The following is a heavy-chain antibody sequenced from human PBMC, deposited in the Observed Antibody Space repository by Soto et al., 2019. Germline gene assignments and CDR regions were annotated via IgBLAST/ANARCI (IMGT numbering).Heavy chain of an antibody. J-gene: IGHJ5*02. V-gene: IGHV3-48*02. CDR3: AREGSHYDVGGGYYVGPSDP. D-gene: IGHD3-3*01. Sequence: GGSLRLSWAASGFDFRSYSMNWFRQAPGKGLEWISYVSTSATTVYYADSVRGRFTVSRDNAKNSVYLQLNSLRDDDSALYYCAREGSHYDVGGGYYVGPSDPWVGGIAVTVS. CDR2: VSTSATTV. CDR1: GFDFRSYS.